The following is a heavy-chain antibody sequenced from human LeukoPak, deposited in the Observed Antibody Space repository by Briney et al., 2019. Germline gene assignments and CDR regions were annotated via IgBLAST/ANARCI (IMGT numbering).Heavy chain of an antibody. D-gene: IGHD3-22*01. Sequence: GGSLRLSCAACGFTFSDYSMNWLRLAQGKGLEWVSFISSSGSYIYYADSVKGRFTISRDNAKNSLYLQMNSLRAEDTAVYYCARTPHSSGYQYYCYYYIDVWGKGTTVTVSS. CDR2: ISSSGSYI. J-gene: IGHJ6*03. CDR1: GFTFSDYS. CDR3: ARTPHSSGYQYYCYYYIDV. V-gene: IGHV3-21*01.